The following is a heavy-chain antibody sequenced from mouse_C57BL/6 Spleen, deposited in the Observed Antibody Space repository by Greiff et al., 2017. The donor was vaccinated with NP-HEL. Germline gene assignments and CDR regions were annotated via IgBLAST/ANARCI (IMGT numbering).Heavy chain of an antibody. D-gene: IGHD2-5*01. V-gene: IGHV1-82*01. CDR3: ARRTVTGYAMDY. CDR1: GYAFSSSW. CDR2: IYPGDGDT. J-gene: IGHJ4*01. Sequence: VQLVESGPELVKPGASVKISCKASGYAFSSSWMNWVKQRPGKGLEWIGRIYPGDGDTNYNGKFKGKATLTADKSSSTAYMQLSSLTSEDSAVYFCARRTVTGYAMDYWGQGTSVTVSS.